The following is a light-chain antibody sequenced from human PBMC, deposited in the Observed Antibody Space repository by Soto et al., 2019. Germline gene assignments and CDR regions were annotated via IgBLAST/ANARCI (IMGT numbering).Light chain of an antibody. CDR2: YDT. CDR1: NIGSKS. J-gene: IGLJ1*01. V-gene: IGLV3-21*04. CDR3: QVWDRSSDHQV. Sequence: SYELAQPPSVSVAPGKTARLTCVGNNIGSKSVHWYQQKPGQAPVLVIYYDTDRPSGIPERFSGSNSGNTATLIISRVEAGDEADYYCQVWDRSSDHQVFGTGTKVTVL.